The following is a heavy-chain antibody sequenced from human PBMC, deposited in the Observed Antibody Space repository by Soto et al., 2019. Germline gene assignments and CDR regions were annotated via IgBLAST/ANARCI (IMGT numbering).Heavy chain of an antibody. CDR1: GGSISSGGYY. V-gene: IGHV4-31*03. CDR3: ARDLGYSYPNWFDP. D-gene: IGHD5-18*01. J-gene: IGHJ5*02. Sequence: SETLSLTCTVSGGSISSGGYYWSWIRQHPGKGLEWIGYIYYSGSTCYNPSLKSRVTISVDTSKNQFSLKLSSVTAADTAVYYCARDLGYSYPNWFDPWGQGTLVTVSS. CDR2: IYYSGST.